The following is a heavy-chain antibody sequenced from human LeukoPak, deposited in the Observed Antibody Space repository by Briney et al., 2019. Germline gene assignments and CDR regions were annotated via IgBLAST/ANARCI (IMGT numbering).Heavy chain of an antibody. CDR2: IKSKTDGGTT. CDR1: GFTFSNAW. D-gene: IGHD4-17*01. J-gene: IGHJ4*02. V-gene: IGHV3-15*01. CDR3: TTDLPITTVTTFSLGAYDY. Sequence: PGGSLRLSCAASGFTFSNAWMSWVRQAPGKGLEWVGRIKSKTDGGTTDYAAPVKGRFTISRDDSKNTLYLQMNSLKTEDTAVYYCTTDLPITTVTTFSLGAYDYWGQGTLVTVSS.